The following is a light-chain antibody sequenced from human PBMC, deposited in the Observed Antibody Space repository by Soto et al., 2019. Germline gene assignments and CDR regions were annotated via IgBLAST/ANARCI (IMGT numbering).Light chain of an antibody. CDR2: DAS. J-gene: IGKJ5*01. V-gene: IGKV3-11*01. CDR1: QSVSSY. Sequence: EIVLTQSPATLSLSPGDRATLSCRASQSVSSYLAWYQQKPGQAPRLLIYDASNRATGIPARFSGSGSGTDFTLTISSLEPEDFAVYYCQQRSNWPITFGLGTRLEIK. CDR3: QQRSNWPIT.